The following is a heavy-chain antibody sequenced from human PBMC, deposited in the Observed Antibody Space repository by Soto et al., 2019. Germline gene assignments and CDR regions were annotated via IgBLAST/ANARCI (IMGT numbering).Heavy chain of an antibody. CDR2: ISSSGSNI. V-gene: IGHV3-11*01. CDR1: GFTLSDYY. D-gene: IGHD1-26*01. Sequence: QVQLVESGGGLVKPGGSLRLSCAVSGFTLSDYYMSWIRQAPGKGLEWVSHISSSGSNIYYADSVKGRFTITRDNAKNSVSLQMNSLRAEDTAVCHCARVSSGSYPDHWGQGTLVTVSS. CDR3: ARVSSGSYPDH. J-gene: IGHJ4*02.